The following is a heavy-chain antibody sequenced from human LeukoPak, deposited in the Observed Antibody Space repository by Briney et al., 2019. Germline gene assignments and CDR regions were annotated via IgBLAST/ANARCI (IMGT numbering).Heavy chain of an antibody. CDR1: GGSISSSSYY. V-gene: IGHV4-39*07. D-gene: IGHD4-17*01. CDR3: ARVRYGDYN. CDR2: IYYSGST. J-gene: IGHJ4*02. Sequence: SETLSLTCTVSGGSISSSSYYWGWIRQPPGKGLEWIGSIYYSGSTYYNPSLKSRVTISVDTSKNQFSLKLSSVTAADTAVYYCARVRYGDYNWGQGTLVTVSS.